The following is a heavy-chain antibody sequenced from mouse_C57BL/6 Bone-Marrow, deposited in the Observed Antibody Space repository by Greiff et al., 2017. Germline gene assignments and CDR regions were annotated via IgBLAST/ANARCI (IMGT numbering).Heavy chain of an antibody. V-gene: IGHV1-26*01. D-gene: IGHD2-4*01. CDR1: GYTFTDYY. Sequence: VQLQHSGPELVKPGASVKISCKASGYTFTDYYMNWVKQSHGKSLEWIGDINPNTGGTSYNQKFKGKATLTVDKSYSTAYMELRSLTSEDSAVYYCAREEYYDYDGAWFAYWGQGTLVTVSA. J-gene: IGHJ3*01. CDR2: INPNTGGT. CDR3: AREEYYDYDGAWFAY.